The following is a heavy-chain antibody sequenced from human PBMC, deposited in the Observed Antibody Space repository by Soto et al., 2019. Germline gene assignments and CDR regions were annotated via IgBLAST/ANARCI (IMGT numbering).Heavy chain of an antibody. CDR1: GGSISSYY. CDR2: IYYSGST. D-gene: IGHD3-22*01. CDR3: ARTYYYDSSGYYPFDY. Sequence: SETLSLTCTVSGGSISSYYWSWIRQPPGKGLEWIGYIYYSGSTNYNPSLKSRVTISVDTSKNQFSLKLSSVTAADTAVYYCARTYYYDSSGYYPFDYWGQGTLVTVS. V-gene: IGHV4-59*01. J-gene: IGHJ4*02.